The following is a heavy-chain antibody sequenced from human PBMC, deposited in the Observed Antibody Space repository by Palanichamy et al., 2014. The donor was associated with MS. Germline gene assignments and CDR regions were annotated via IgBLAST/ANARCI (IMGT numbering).Heavy chain of an antibody. Sequence: EVQLVESGGGLVQPGGSLRLSCVVSGFTFRDYWMSWVRQAPGKGLEWVANINKDGSEKHYVGSVRGRFTISRDNAKNSLYLQMSSLRVGDTAVYYCARDNSGDGWYYWGQGTLVPVSS. V-gene: IGHV3-7*03. CDR2: INKDGSEK. J-gene: IGHJ4*02. D-gene: IGHD5-24*01. CDR3: ARDNSGDGWYY. CDR1: GFTFRDYW.